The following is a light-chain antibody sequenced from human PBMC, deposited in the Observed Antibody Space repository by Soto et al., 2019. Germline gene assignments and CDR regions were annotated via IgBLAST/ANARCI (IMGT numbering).Light chain of an antibody. V-gene: IGKV4-1*01. CDR3: QQYYSTPPYT. J-gene: IGKJ2*01. CDR1: QSVLYSSNNKNY. Sequence: IVMTQSPDSLAVSLGERATINCKSSQSVLYSSNNKNYLAWYQQKPGQSPKLLIYWASTRESGVPDRFSGSGSGTDFTLTISSLHAEDVAVYYCQQYYSTPPYTFGQGTKLEIK. CDR2: WAS.